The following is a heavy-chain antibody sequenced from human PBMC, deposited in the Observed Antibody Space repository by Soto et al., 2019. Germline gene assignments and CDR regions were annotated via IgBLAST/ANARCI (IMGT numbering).Heavy chain of an antibody. J-gene: IGHJ3*02. CDR3: ARARITAAFDI. CDR2: INPNSGGP. CDR1: RDTFTGYY. V-gene: IGHV1-2*02. Sequence: QVHLVQSGAEVKKPGASVKVSCKASRDTFTGYYMHWVRQAPGQGLEWMGWINPNSGGPNYAQKFQGRVTMPRDTSISTVYMELSRLRSDATAGYYCARARITAAFDICGQGTMVTVSS.